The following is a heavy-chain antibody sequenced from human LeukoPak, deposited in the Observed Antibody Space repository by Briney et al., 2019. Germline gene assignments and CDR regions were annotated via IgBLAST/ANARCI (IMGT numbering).Heavy chain of an antibody. CDR1: GFTFSSYS. CDR2: ISSSSSYI. D-gene: IGHD3-10*01. J-gene: IGHJ5*02. V-gene: IGHV3-21*04. Sequence: GGSLRLSCAASGFTFSSYSMNWVRQAPGKGLEWVSSISSSSSYIYYADSVKGRFTISRDNAKNSLYLQMNSLRAEDTALYYCASAQYYYGLGSYLRFDPWGQGTLVTVSS. CDR3: ASAQYYYGLGSYLRFDP.